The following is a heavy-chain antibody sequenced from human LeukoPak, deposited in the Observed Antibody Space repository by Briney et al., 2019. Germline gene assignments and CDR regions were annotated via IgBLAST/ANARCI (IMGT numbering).Heavy chain of an antibody. CDR1: GGSVSSSSSY. V-gene: IGHV4-39*07. CDR2: IYYSGRT. D-gene: IGHD2-2*01. Sequence: SETLSLTCTVSGGSVSSSSSYWGWIRQPPGKGLEWIGSIYYSGRTYNNPSLKSRVTISVDTSKNQFSLKLSSMTAADTAVYYCARTQYCSSTSCYFGYFDYWGQGTLVTVSS. CDR3: ARTQYCSSTSCYFGYFDY. J-gene: IGHJ4*02.